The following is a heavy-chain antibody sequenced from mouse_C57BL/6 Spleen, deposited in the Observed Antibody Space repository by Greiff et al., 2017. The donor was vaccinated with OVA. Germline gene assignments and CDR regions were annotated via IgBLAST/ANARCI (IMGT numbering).Heavy chain of an antibody. CDR1: GYTFTSYW. D-gene: IGHD1-1*01. CDR2: IYPGSGST. CDR3: ARSPYYYLKYYFDY. J-gene: IGHJ2*01. V-gene: IGHV1-55*01. Sequence: QVHVKQSGAELVKPGASVKMSCKASGYTFTSYWITWVKQRPGQGLEWIGDIYPGSGSTKYNEKLKSKATLNVDKSYRKAYMQLRSLTSEDSAVYYCARSPYYYLKYYFDYWGQGTTLTVSS.